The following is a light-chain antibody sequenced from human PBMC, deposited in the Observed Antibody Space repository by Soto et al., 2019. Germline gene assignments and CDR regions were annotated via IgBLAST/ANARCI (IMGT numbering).Light chain of an antibody. V-gene: IGKV3-11*01. CDR3: HQRSSWPLT. CDR1: QSVSVNP. J-gene: IGKJ4*01. CDR2: AAS. Sequence: EIVLTQSPGTLSLSPGERATLSCRASQSVSVNPLAWYQQKGGQAPRLLIYAASTRATGVPARFSGSGSGTHFTLTISSLEPEDFAVYYCHQRSSWPLTFGGGTKVDNK.